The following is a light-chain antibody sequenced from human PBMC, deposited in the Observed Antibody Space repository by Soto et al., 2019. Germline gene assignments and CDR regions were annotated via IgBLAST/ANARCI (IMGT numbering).Light chain of an antibody. V-gene: IGKV3-15*01. J-gene: IGKJ4*01. CDR2: RTS. CDR3: QQYNNWPRAT. CDR1: QSISGN. Sequence: EIVMTQSPATLSVSPGESVTLSCRASQSISGNLAWYQQKPGQAPRLLMFRTSTRATGFPARFSGSGSGTEFNLTISSLQSEDFAIYYCQQYNNWPRATLGGGTKVDIK.